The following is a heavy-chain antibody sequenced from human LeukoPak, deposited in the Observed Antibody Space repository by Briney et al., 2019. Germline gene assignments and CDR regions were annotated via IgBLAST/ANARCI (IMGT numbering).Heavy chain of an antibody. D-gene: IGHD5-18*01. CDR2: INPNSGGT. Sequence: ASVKVSCKASGYTFTGYYMHWVRQAPGQGLECMGRINPNSGGTNYAQKFQGRVTMTRDTSISTAYMELSRLRSDDTAVYYCARAVDTAMVRGDYWGQGTLVTVSS. J-gene: IGHJ4*02. CDR3: ARAVDTAMVRGDY. V-gene: IGHV1-2*06. CDR1: GYTFTGYY.